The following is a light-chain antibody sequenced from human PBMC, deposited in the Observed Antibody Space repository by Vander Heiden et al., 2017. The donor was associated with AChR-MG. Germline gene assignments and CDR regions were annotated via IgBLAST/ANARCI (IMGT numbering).Light chain of an antibody. CDR2: QHP. CDR3: QAWDSTTVL. V-gene: IGLV3-1*01. CDR1: KLGDKY. J-gene: IGLJ2*01. Sequence: SYELTQPPSVSVSPGQTASITCSGDKLGDKYASWYQQRPGQSPVLLIYQHPKRPSGIPERISGSNSGNTATLTIRGTQAMDEADYYCQAWDSTTVLFGGGTKLTVL.